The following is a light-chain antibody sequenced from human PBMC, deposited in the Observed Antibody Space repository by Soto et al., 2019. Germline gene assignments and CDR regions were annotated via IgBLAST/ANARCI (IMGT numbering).Light chain of an antibody. J-gene: IGKJ4*01. V-gene: IGKV1-5*03. CDR2: KTS. Sequence: DIQMTQSPSTLSASVGDRVTITCRASQSISNWLAWYQQKPGKAPKLLIYKTSNLDSGVPSRFSGSGSGKEFSLTISSLQPDDFATYYCQQYKSFSLTFGGGTRVEVK. CDR3: QQYKSFSLT. CDR1: QSISNW.